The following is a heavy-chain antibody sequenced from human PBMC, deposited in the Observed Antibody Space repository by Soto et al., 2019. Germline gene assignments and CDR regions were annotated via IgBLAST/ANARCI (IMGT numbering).Heavy chain of an antibody. V-gene: IGHV3-23*01. Sequence: EVQLLESGGGLVQPGGSLRLSCAASGFTFSNDPMRWVRQVPGKGLEWVSAISGGGGSTYYADSVKGRFTISRDSSKNTLSLQMNSLRAEDTAVYYCAKDTRGADIYFDYWGQGTLVTVSS. D-gene: IGHD2-15*01. CDR3: AKDTRGADIYFDY. J-gene: IGHJ4*02. CDR1: GFTFSNDP. CDR2: ISGGGGST.